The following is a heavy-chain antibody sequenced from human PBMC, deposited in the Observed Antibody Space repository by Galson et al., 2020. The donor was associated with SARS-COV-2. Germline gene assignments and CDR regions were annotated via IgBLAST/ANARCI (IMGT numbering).Heavy chain of an antibody. D-gene: IGHD1-7*01. Sequence: GGSLRLSCAASGFTFSGSAMHWVRQASGKGLEWVGRIRSKANSYATAYAASVKGRFTISRDDSKNTAYLQMNSLKTEDTAVYYCLLGGTTTILWGMDVWGQGTTVTVSS. CDR1: GFTFSGSA. J-gene: IGHJ6*02. CDR3: LLGGTTTILWGMDV. CDR2: IRSKANSYAT. V-gene: IGHV3-73*01.